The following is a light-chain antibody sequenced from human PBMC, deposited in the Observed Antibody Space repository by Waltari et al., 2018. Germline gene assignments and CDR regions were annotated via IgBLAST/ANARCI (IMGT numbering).Light chain of an antibody. CDR3: QQYGNSPVT. Sequence: EIVLTQSPGTLSVSPGERATLSCRAIQSVSSNYLAWYQQKPGQAHRLLIYDASNRATGIADRFSGSGSVTDFTLTISRLEPEDFAVFYCQQYGNSPVTFGGGTKVEIK. V-gene: IGKV3-20*01. CDR1: QSVSSNY. J-gene: IGKJ4*01. CDR2: DAS.